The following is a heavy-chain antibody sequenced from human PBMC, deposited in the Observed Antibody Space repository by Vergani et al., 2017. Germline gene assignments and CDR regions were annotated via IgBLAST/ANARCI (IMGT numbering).Heavy chain of an antibody. Sequence: EVQLVTSGGGLVQPGGSLRLSCAASGFVFDEYALHWVRQSPGKGLEWVSGISWNRGKIAYADSVKGRFTISRDNSKNTLYLQMNSLRAEDTAVYYCARDPVSQPSFDYWGQGTLVTVSS. CDR3: ARDPVSQPSFDY. V-gene: IGHV3-9*01. D-gene: IGHD2-2*01. CDR1: GFVFDEYA. CDR2: ISWNRGKI. J-gene: IGHJ4*02.